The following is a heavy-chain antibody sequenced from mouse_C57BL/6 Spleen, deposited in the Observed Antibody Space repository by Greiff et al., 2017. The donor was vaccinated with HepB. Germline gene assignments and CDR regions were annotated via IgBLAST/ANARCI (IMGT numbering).Heavy chain of an antibody. CDR1: SFNIKDDY. Sequence: EVQLQQSGAELVRPGASVKLSCTASSFNIKDDYMHWVKQRPEQGLEWIGWIDPENGDTEYASKFQGKATITADTSSNTAYLQLSSLTSEDTAVYYCTLCGNGWFAYWGQGTLVTVSA. D-gene: IGHD2-1*01. J-gene: IGHJ3*01. CDR2: IDPENGDT. CDR3: TLCGNGWFAY. V-gene: IGHV14-4*01.